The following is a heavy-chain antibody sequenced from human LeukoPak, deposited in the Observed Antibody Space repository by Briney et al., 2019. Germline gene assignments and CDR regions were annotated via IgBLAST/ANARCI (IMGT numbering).Heavy chain of an antibody. CDR3: ARSPAHFDY. J-gene: IGHJ4*02. CDR1: GGSFSGYY. CDR2: INHSGST. Sequence: NASETLSLTCAVYGGSFSGYYWSWIRQPPGKGLEWIGEINHSGSTNYNPSLKSRVTISVDTSKNQFSLKLSSVTAADTAVYYCARSPAHFDYWGQGTLVTVSS. V-gene: IGHV4-34*01.